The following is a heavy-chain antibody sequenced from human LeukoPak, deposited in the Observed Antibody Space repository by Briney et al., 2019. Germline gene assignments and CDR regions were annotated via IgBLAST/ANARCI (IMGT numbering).Heavy chain of an antibody. J-gene: IGHJ3*02. D-gene: IGHD3-22*01. Sequence: SVKVSCKASGGTFSSYAISWVRQAPGQGLEWMGGIIPIFGTANYAQKFQGRVTITADVSTSTAYMELSSLRSEDTAVYYCARVILVDYYDSRAGRAFDIWGQGTMVTVSS. CDR2: IIPIFGTA. CDR3: ARVILVDYYDSRAGRAFDI. V-gene: IGHV1-69*01. CDR1: GGTFSSYA.